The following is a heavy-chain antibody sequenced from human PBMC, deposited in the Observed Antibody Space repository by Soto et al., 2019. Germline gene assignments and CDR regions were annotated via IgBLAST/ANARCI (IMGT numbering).Heavy chain of an antibody. J-gene: IGHJ4*02. CDR2: IGGGGGPI. V-gene: IGHV3-23*01. CDR3: ARRYCVSGVCYPFDY. Sequence: GGSLRLSCAASGFTFTTYTMLWVRQAPGKGLEWVSAIGGGGGPIYYADSVQGRFTISRDDSNNTLYLQMNSLRAEDTAVYYCARRYCVSGVCYPFDYWGQGTLVTVSS. CDR1: GFTFTTYT. D-gene: IGHD2-21*02.